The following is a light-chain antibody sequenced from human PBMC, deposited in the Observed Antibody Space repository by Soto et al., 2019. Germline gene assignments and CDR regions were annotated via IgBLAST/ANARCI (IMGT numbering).Light chain of an antibody. Sequence: DIQMTQSPSALSASVGDTVTITCRASQSVHTCLAWYQQKPGKAPHLLIYKASRLEPGVPSRFSGPGSVTDYTLTITGLQPDAFATYYCQQFYRYPWTFGQGTKVEI. CDR2: KAS. J-gene: IGKJ1*01. V-gene: IGKV1-5*03. CDR1: QSVHTC. CDR3: QQFYRYPWT.